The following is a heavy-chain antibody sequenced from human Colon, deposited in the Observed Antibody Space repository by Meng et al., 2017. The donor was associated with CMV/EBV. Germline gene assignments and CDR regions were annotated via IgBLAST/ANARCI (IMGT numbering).Heavy chain of an antibody. D-gene: IGHD3-16*01. J-gene: IGHJ1*01. CDR3: ASHSSYVWGSHH. CDR1: GYSFTGYD. CDR2: MDPTTGRT. Sequence: QVGQVGVGVRMPGAVVKVSCKASGYSFTGYDIHWVRQAPGQGLEWMGWMDPTTGRTDYAQKFQGTVTMTRDTSISTAYLELSRPTSDDTAVYYCASHSSYVWGSHHWGQGTLVTVSS. V-gene: IGHV1-2*02.